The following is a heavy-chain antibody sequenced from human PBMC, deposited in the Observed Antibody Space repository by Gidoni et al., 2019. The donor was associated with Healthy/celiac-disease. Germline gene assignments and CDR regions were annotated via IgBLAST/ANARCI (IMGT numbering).Heavy chain of an antibody. CDR2: IIPIFGTA. J-gene: IGHJ6*02. CDR3: ARCSGGYYYYGMDV. D-gene: IGHD2-15*01. CDR1: GGPFSSYA. V-gene: IGHV1-69*01. Sequence: QVQLVQSGAEVKKPGSSVKVSCKASGGPFSSYAISWVRQAPGQGLEWMGGIIPIFGTANYAQKFQGRVTITADESTSTAYMELSSLRSEDTAVYYCARCSGGYYYYGMDVWGQGTTVTVSS.